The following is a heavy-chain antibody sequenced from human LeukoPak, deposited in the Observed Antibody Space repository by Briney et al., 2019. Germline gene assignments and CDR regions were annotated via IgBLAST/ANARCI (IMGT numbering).Heavy chain of an antibody. Sequence: RASVKVSCKVSGYTLTELSMHWVRQAPGKGLEWMGGFDPEDGETIYAQKFQGRVTMTEDTSTDTAYMELSSLRSEDTAVYYCARGLLVRSGTRLGAYWGQGTLVTVSS. CDR1: GYTLTELS. CDR2: FDPEDGET. V-gene: IGHV1-24*01. D-gene: IGHD3-10*01. J-gene: IGHJ4*02. CDR3: ARGLLVRSGTRLGAY.